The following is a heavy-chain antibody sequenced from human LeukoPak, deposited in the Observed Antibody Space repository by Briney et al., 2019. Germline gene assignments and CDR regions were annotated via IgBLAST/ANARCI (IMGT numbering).Heavy chain of an antibody. D-gene: IGHD2-8*02. Sequence: PGGSLRLPCAASGFTFSSYAMHWVRQAPGKGLEYVSAISSSGGSTYYANSVKGRFTISRDNSKNTLYLQMGSLRAEDMAVYYCARDLAGGHYYYHYGMDVWGQGTTVTVSS. V-gene: IGHV3-64*01. J-gene: IGHJ6*02. CDR2: ISSSGGST. CDR1: GFTFSSYA. CDR3: ARDLAGGHYYYHYGMDV.